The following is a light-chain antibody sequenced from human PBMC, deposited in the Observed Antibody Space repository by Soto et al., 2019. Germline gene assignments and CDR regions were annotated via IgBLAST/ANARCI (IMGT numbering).Light chain of an antibody. V-gene: IGKV1-5*03. CDR3: QLYINYFRR. CDR1: QSIGVW. Sequence: DIQMTQSPSTLSASVGDRVTITCRASQSIGVWLAWYQQKPGTAPKLLIYKTSTLDSGVPLRFSGSGSGTEFPLTIRSLQPDNFATYYGQLYINYFRRFGQGTKVDIK. J-gene: IGKJ1*01. CDR2: KTS.